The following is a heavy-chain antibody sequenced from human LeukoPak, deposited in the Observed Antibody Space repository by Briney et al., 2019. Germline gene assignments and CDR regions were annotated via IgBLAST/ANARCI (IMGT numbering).Heavy chain of an antibody. D-gene: IGHD6-6*01. J-gene: IGHJ6*03. CDR2: IWYDGSNK. CDR3: ARAGSGSSIGWYYYYYMDV. Sequence: GGSLRLSCAASGFTFSSYGMHWVRQAPGKGLEWVAVIWYDGSNKYYADSVKGRFTISRDNSKNTLYLQMNSLRAEDTAVYYCARAGSGSSIGWYYYYYMDVWGKGTTVTVSS. CDR1: GFTFSSYG. V-gene: IGHV3-33*01.